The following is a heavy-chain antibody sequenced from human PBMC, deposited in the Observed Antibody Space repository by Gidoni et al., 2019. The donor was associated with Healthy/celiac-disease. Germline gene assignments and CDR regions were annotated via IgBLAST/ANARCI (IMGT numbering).Heavy chain of an antibody. CDR2: ISYDGSNK. J-gene: IGHJ6*02. CDR1: GFTFSRYA. CDR3: ARNKRRPSGYYYGMDV. Sequence: VQLVASGGGVVQSGRSLRLSCSASGFTFSRYAMHWVRQAPGKGLEWLAVISYDGSNKYYADSVKGRFTISRDNSKNTLYLQMNSLRAEDTAVYYCARNKRRPSGYYYGMDVWGQGTTVTVSS. V-gene: IGHV3-30-3*01. D-gene: IGHD6-25*01.